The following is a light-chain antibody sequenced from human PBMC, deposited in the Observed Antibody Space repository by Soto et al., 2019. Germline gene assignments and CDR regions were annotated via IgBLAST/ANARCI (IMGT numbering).Light chain of an antibody. CDR1: QSVSSTY. Sequence: EIVLTQSPGTLSLSPGERAIFSCRASQSVSSTYLAWYQQKPGQAPRLLIYGASNRATGIPARFSGSGSSTEFTLTISSLQSEDFAVYYCQQYHDWPLTFGGGTKVDIK. CDR2: GAS. J-gene: IGKJ4*01. CDR3: QQYHDWPLT. V-gene: IGKV3D-15*01.